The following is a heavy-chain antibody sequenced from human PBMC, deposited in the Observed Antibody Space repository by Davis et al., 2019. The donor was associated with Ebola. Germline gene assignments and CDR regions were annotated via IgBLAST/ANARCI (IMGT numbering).Heavy chain of an antibody. CDR3: SPDPVLTAKYV. Sequence: ASVQVSCTVFAYTLSEFSMHWVRQAPGGGLVWMGGFDPEDGGHRFAQRLQGRVTMTEDTLTNTAYMELTRLTSEDTAVYFCSPDPVLTAKYVWGQGTLVTVSS. D-gene: IGHD3-16*01. CDR1: AYTLSEFS. V-gene: IGHV1-24*01. J-gene: IGHJ4*02. CDR2: FDPEDGGH.